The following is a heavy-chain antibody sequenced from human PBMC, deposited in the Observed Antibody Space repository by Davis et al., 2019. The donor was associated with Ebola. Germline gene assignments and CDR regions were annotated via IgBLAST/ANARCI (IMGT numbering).Heavy chain of an antibody. CDR1: GFTFSSYE. V-gene: IGHV3-48*03. Sequence: GESLKISCAASGFTFSSYEMNWVRQAPGKGLEWVSYISSSGSTIYYADSVKGRFTISRDNAKNSLYLQMNSLRAEDTAVYYCAKAVGNSGWYNFDYWGQGTLVTVSS. CDR2: ISSSGSTI. CDR3: AKAVGNSGWYNFDY. D-gene: IGHD6-19*01. J-gene: IGHJ4*02.